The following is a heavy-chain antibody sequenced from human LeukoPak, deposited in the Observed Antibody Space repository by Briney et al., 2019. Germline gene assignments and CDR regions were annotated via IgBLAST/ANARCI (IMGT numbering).Heavy chain of an antibody. Sequence: PGGSLRLSCAASGFTFSDYYMSWIRQAPGKGLEWVSYISSSSTTIYYADSVKGRFTISGDSAKNSLYLQMNSLRAEDTAVYYCARDQGYGDSYFDYWGQGTLVTVSS. V-gene: IGHV3-11*04. CDR1: GFTFSDYY. J-gene: IGHJ4*02. CDR3: ARDQGYGDSYFDY. CDR2: ISSSSTTI. D-gene: IGHD4-17*01.